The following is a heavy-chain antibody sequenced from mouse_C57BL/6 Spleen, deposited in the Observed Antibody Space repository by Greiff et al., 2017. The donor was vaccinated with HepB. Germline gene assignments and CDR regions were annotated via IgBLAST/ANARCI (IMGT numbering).Heavy chain of an antibody. J-gene: IGHJ4*01. CDR1: GYTFTDYN. D-gene: IGHD1-1*01. V-gene: IGHV1-22*01. CDR2: INPNNGGT. CDR3: ARGYGSSLYYAMDY. Sequence: VQLQQSGPELVKPGASVKMSCKASGYTFTDYNMHWVKQSHGKSLEWIGYINPNNGGTSYNQKFKGKATLTVNKSSSTAYMELRSLTSEDSAVYYCARGYGSSLYYAMDYWGQGTSVTVSS.